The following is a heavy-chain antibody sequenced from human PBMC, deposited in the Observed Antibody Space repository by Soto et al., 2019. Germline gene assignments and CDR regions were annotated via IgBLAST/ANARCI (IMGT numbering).Heavy chain of an antibody. D-gene: IGHD3-10*01. CDR1: GFTFSSNS. CDR3: ASSGSGSYLFDY. J-gene: IGHJ4*02. Sequence: RRLSCAASGFTFSSNSMNWVRQAPGKGLEWVSYIRSSSSTIYYADSVKGRFTISRDNVKNSLYLQMNSLRDEDTAVYYCASSGSGSYLFDYWGQGTLVTVSS. V-gene: IGHV3-48*02. CDR2: IRSSSSTI.